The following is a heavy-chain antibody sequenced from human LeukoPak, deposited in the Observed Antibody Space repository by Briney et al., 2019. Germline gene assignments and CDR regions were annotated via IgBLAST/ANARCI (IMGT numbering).Heavy chain of an antibody. CDR3: ARDRYGDYAFDI. D-gene: IGHD4-17*01. Sequence: GGSLRLSCVASGFPFSSYWMTWVRQAPGKGLEWVANIKQDGSKKSYVDSVKGRFTISRDNAKNSLYLQMDSLRAEDTAVYYCARDRYGDYAFDIWGQGTMVTVSS. J-gene: IGHJ3*02. V-gene: IGHV3-7*01. CDR1: GFPFSSYW. CDR2: IKQDGSKK.